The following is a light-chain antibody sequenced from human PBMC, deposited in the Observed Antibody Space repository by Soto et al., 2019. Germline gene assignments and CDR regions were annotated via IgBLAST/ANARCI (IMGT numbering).Light chain of an antibody. J-gene: IGKJ1*01. CDR3: QQYNNWPQT. CDR1: QSVSSN. CDR2: GAS. V-gene: IGKV3D-15*01. Sequence: MTQSPATLSVSPGERATLSCRASQSVSSNLAWYQQKPGQAPRLLIYGASTRATGIPARFSGSGSGTEFTLTISSLQSEDFAVYYCQQYNNWPQTFGQGTKVDIK.